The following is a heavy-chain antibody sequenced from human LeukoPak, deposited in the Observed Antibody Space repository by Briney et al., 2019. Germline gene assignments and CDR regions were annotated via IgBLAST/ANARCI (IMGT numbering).Heavy chain of an antibody. J-gene: IGHJ4*02. V-gene: IGHV3-23*01. D-gene: IGHD3-3*01. CDR3: AKGRIFGVVTYFDY. CDR1: GFTFSSSV. CDR2: ITTSDGST. Sequence: GGSLRLSCAASGFTFSSSVMSWVRQAPGEGLEWVSIITTSDGSTFYADSVKGRFTISRDNSKNTLSLQMSSLRAGDTAIYYCAKGRIFGVVTYFDYWGQGTLVTVSS.